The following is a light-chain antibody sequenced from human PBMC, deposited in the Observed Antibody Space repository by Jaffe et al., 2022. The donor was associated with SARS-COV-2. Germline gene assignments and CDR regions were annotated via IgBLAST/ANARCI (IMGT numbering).Light chain of an antibody. CDR1: QASDDD. CDR2: EAT. V-gene: IGKV5-2*01. Sequence: ETALTQSPAFMSATPGDKVNISCKASQASDDDVNWYQQKPGEAAICIVQEATTLVLGFPPRFSGGGYGTNFTLTINNTQSEDAAYYFCLQHDNFPYTFGQGTKLEIK. CDR3: LQHDNFPYT. J-gene: IGKJ2*01.